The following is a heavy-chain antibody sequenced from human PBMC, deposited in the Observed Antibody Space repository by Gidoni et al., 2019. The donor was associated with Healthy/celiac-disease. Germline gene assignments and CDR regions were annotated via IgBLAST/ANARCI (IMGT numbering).Heavy chain of an antibody. CDR2: TYYRSKWYN. J-gene: IGHJ5*02. CDR3: AREGLYSSGWNSNWFDP. CDR1: GDSVSSNSAA. D-gene: IGHD6-19*01. Sequence: QVQLQQSGPGLVKPSQTLSLTCATSGDSVSSNSAAWNWIRQSPSRGLEWLGRTYYRSKWYNDYAVSVKSRITTNPDTSKNQFSLQLNSVTPEDTAVYYCAREGLYSSGWNSNWFDPWGQGTLVTVSS. V-gene: IGHV6-1*01.